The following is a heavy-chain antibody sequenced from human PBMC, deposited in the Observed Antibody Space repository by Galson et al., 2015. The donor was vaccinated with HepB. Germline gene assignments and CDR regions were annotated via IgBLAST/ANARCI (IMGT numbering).Heavy chain of an antibody. CDR1: GFTFSNTW. J-gene: IGHJ4*02. CDR2: IKSKTDGGTT. D-gene: IGHD2-21*01. CDR3: TTDCGGDCLDY. V-gene: IGHV3-15*01. Sequence: SLRLSCAASGFTFSNTWMSWVRQAPGKGLEWVGRIKSKTDGGTTDYAAPVKGRFTISRDDSKNTLYLQMNSLKTEDTAVYYCTTDCGGDCLDYWGQGTLVTVSS.